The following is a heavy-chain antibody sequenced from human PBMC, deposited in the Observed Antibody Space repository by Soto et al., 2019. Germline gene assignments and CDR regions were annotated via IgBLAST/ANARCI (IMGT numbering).Heavy chain of an antibody. J-gene: IGHJ4*02. CDR3: VRESSSLTTFGFDY. D-gene: IGHD3-10*02. V-gene: IGHV3-74*01. CDR1: GFTFSSCA. Sequence: PGGSLRLSCAASGFTFSSCAMSWVRQAPGKGLVWVSGIGGSGSVTPYADSVTGRFTISRDNAKNTLYLQMNALRAEDTAVYYCVRESSSLTTFGFDYWGRGTLVTVSS. CDR2: IGGSGSVT.